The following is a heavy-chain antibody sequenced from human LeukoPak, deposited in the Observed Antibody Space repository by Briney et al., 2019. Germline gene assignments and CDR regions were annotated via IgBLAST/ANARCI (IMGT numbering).Heavy chain of an antibody. V-gene: IGHV1-2*02. CDR3: ARSRITIFGVVTTGFDY. CDR2: INPNSGGT. Sequence: GASVKVSCKASGYTFTGYYMHWVRQAPGQGLEWMGWINPNSGGTNYAQKFQGRVTMTRDTSISTAYMELSRLRSDDTAVYYCARSRITIFGVVTTGFDYWGQGTLVTASS. D-gene: IGHD3-3*01. CDR1: GYTFTGYY. J-gene: IGHJ4*02.